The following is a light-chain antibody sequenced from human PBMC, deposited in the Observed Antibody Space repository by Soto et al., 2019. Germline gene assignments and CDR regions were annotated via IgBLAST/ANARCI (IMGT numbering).Light chain of an antibody. V-gene: IGKV1-5*03. Sequence: IQITLPPSFLSASVGDRVTFTCRASENINMWLAWYQQKPGQAPRLLIQRASRVERGVPSRFSGSGSDTEFTLTISSLQPDDFATYYCQQYNRYFKSFGQGTKVDI. CDR3: QQYNRYFKS. J-gene: IGKJ1*01. CDR1: ENINMW. CDR2: RAS.